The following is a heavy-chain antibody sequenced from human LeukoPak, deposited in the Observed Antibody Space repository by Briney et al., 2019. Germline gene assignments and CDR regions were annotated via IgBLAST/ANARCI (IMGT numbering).Heavy chain of an antibody. CDR2: IYSGGST. D-gene: IGHD2-2*01. J-gene: IGHJ6*03. Sequence: PGGSLRLSCAASGFTVSSNYMSWVRQAPGKGLEWVSVIYSGGSTYYADSVKGRFTISRDNSKNTLYLQMNSLRAEDTAVYYCARIGEYQLPGRVYYYYMDVWGEGTTVTVSS. CDR3: ARIGEYQLPGRVYYYYMDV. CDR1: GFTVSSNY. V-gene: IGHV3-53*01.